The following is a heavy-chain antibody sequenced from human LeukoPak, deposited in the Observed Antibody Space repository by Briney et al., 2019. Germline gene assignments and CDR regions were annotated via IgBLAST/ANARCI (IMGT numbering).Heavy chain of an antibody. CDR3: ARSITMFGVVWDAFDI. CDR1: GYSIRSGYY. Sequence: SETLSLTCAVSGYSIRSGYYWGWIRQPPGKGLEWFGSIYHSGSTYYNPSLKSRVTISVDTSKNQFSLKLSSVTAADTAVYYCARSITMFGVVWDAFDIWGQGTMVTVSS. J-gene: IGHJ3*02. V-gene: IGHV4-38-2*01. D-gene: IGHD3-3*01. CDR2: IYHSGST.